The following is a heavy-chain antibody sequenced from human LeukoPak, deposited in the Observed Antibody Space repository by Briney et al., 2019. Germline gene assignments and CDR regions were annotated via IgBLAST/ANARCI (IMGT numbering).Heavy chain of an antibody. J-gene: IGHJ5*02. CDR3: ARGGDDIVVVPAASWFDP. D-gene: IGHD2-2*01. Sequence: GGSLRLSCAASGFTFSSYWMHWVRQAPGKGLVWVSRINSDGRNTSYADSVKGRLTISRDNAKNTLYLQMNSLRAEDTAVYYCARGGDDIVVVPAASWFDPWGQGTLVTVSS. CDR2: INSDGRNT. CDR1: GFTFSSYW. V-gene: IGHV3-74*01.